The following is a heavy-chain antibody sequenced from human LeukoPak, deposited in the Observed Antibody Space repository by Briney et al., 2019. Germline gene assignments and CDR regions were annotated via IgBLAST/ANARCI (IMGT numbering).Heavy chain of an antibody. V-gene: IGHV4-31*03. CDR3: ARESPGAYFDY. Sequence: SETLSLTCTVSGGSISSGGYYWSWIRQHPGKGLEWIGYIYYSGSTYYNPSLKSRVTISVDTSKNQFSLKLSSVTAADTAMYYCARESPGAYFDYWGQGTLVTVSS. CDR2: IYYSGST. D-gene: IGHD3-10*01. CDR1: GGSISSGGYY. J-gene: IGHJ4*02.